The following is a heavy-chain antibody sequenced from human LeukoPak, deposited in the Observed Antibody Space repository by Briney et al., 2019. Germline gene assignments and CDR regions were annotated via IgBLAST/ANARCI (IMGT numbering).Heavy chain of an antibody. CDR3: AVTWIQLWDY. V-gene: IGHV3-21*01. J-gene: IGHJ4*02. Sequence: GGSLRLSCAASGFTFSSYSMNWVRQAPGKGLEWVSSISSSSSYIYYADSVKGRFTISRDNAKNSLYLQMNSLRAEDAAVYYCAVTWIQLWDYWGQGTLVTVSS. CDR2: ISSSSSYI. D-gene: IGHD5-18*01. CDR1: GFTFSSYS.